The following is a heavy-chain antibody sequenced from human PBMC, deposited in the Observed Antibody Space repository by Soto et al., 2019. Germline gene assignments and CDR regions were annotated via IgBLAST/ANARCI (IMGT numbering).Heavy chain of an antibody. CDR3: GRYCTKTRCQGGDDRDS. Sequence: QVQLVQSGAEVKKPGSSVKVSCKASGGTFNNYAISWVRQAPGQGLEWLGGLILVYDRGIYAQKFQGRVTSTADESTSTVYRELSSLRVDDTAVYYCGRYCTKTRCQGGDDRDSWGQGTLVTVSS. CDR2: LILVYDRG. V-gene: IGHV1-69*01. D-gene: IGHD2-8*01. CDR1: GGTFNNYA. J-gene: IGHJ4*02.